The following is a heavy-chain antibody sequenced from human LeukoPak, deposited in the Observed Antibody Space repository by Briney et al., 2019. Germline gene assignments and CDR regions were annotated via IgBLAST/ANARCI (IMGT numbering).Heavy chain of an antibody. D-gene: IGHD3-10*01. CDR1: GFTFSSYG. J-gene: IGHJ4*02. CDR2: ISYDGSNK. Sequence: PGGSLRLSCAASGFTFSSYGMHWVRQAPGKGLEWVAVISYDGSNKYYADSVKGRFTISRDNSKNTLCLQMNSLRAEDTAVYYCAKGMGYYYGSGPLHAYWGQGTLVTVSS. CDR3: AKGMGYYYGSGPLHAY. V-gene: IGHV3-30*18.